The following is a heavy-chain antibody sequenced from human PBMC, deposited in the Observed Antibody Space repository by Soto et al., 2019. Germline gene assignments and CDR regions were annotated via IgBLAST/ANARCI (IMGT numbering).Heavy chain of an antibody. CDR2: IFWDYDK. D-gene: IGHD1-1*01. V-gene: IGHV2-5*02. CDR1: GFSLNTREVG. Sequence: QITLRESGPTLVKPTQTLTLTCTFSGFSLNTREVGVGWIRQPPGKAMEWLALIFWDYDKRYSPSLKTMLTMSQDTSKAQVVVTMTNMDPVDTAIYYWPHVRSSRRIEDYVGYDWDYGGQGALVSVSS. J-gene: IGHJ4*02. CDR3: PHVRSSRRIEDYVGYDWDY.